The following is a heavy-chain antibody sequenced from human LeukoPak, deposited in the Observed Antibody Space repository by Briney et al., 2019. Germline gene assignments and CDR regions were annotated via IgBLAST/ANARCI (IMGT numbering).Heavy chain of an antibody. D-gene: IGHD6-13*01. J-gene: IGHJ6*03. V-gene: IGHV3-53*01. CDR2: IYSGGST. CDR3: AREAAGTVYYYYYYMDV. Sequence: PGGSLRLSCAASGFTVSSNYMSWVRQAPGKGLEWVSVIYSGGSTYYADSVKGRFTISRDNSKNTLYLQMNSLRAEDTAVYYCAREAAGTVYYYYYYMDVWGKGTTVTVSS. CDR1: GFTVSSNY.